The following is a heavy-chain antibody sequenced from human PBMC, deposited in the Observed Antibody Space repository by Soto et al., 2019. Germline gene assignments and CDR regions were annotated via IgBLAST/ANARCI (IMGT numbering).Heavy chain of an antibody. V-gene: IGHV3-48*01. CDR3: ARGGSIGVRGTRLGY. D-gene: IGHD3-10*01. J-gene: IGHJ4*02. CDR2: ISSSSTTI. CDR1: GFTFSSYS. Sequence: EVQVVESGGGLIQPGGSLRLSCVGSGFTFSSYSMNWVRQAPGKGLEWVSYISSSSTTINYADSVKGRFTISRDNAKNSLYLQMNSLRVEDTAVYYCARGGSIGVRGTRLGYWGQGTLVTVSS.